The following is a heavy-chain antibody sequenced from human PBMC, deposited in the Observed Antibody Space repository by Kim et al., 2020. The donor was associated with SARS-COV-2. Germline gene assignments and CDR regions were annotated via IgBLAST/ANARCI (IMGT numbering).Heavy chain of an antibody. J-gene: IGHJ4*02. Sequence: LSLTCAASGFAFSSYAMSWVRQAPGKGLEWVSAISGSGGSTYYADSVKGRFTISRDNSKNTLYLQMNSLRAEDTAVYYCAKEMGVRRWLAYWGQGTLVTVSS. D-gene: IGHD3-16*01. CDR1: GFAFSSYA. CDR3: AKEMGVRRWLAY. CDR2: ISGSGGST. V-gene: IGHV3-23*01.